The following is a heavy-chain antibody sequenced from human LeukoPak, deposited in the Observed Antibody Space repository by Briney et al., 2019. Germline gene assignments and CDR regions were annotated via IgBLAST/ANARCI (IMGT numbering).Heavy chain of an antibody. CDR1: GGSISSGDYY. CDR3: ARDHRPIRVTTAVDAFDI. D-gene: IGHD4-17*01. J-gene: IGHJ3*02. V-gene: IGHV4-30-4*01. CDR2: IYYSGST. Sequence: PSETLSLTCTDSGGSISSGDYYWSWIRQPPGKGLEWIGYIYYSGSTYYNPSLKSRVTISVDTSKNQFPLKLSSVTAADTAVYYCARDHRPIRVTTAVDAFDIWGQGTMVTVSS.